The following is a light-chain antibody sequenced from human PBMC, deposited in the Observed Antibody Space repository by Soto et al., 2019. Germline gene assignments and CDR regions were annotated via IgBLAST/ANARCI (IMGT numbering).Light chain of an antibody. Sequence: QSALTQPASVSGSPGQSLTISCTGTSSDVGRYDFVSWYQQHPGKVPKVMIYEVSKRPSGVSSRFSGSKSGNMAFLTIYGLQAEDEADYYCCSDAGSGIYVFGTGTQLTVL. CDR1: SSDVGRYDF. CDR3: CSDAGSGIYV. CDR2: EVS. J-gene: IGLJ1*01. V-gene: IGLV2-23*02.